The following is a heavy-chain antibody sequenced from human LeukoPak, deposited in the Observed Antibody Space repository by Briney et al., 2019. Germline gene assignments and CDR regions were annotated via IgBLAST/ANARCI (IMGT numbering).Heavy chain of an antibody. Sequence: GGSLRLSCAASGFTFISYGMHWVRQAPGKGLEWVAFIRYDGSNKYYADSVKGRFTISRDNSKNTLYLQMNSLRAEDTAVYYCAKDLSPARRDGYKDWGQGTLVTVSS. CDR2: IRYDGSNK. J-gene: IGHJ4*02. CDR1: GFTFISYG. V-gene: IGHV3-30*02. CDR3: AKDLSPARRDGYKD. D-gene: IGHD5-24*01.